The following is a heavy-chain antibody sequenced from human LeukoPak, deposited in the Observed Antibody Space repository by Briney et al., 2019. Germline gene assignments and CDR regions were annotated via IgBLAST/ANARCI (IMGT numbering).Heavy chain of an antibody. D-gene: IGHD3-10*01. J-gene: IGHJ4*02. V-gene: IGHV3-7*01. CDR2: IKQDGSEK. CDR3: ARDPLLIRGANFDF. Sequence: PGGSLRLSCVASGFPFSTYYMNWVRQAPGKGLEWVANIKQDGSEKYYVDSVKGRFTISRDNAKNSLYLQMNSLRAEDTAVYYCARDPLLIRGANFDFWGQGTPVTVSS. CDR1: GFPFSTYY.